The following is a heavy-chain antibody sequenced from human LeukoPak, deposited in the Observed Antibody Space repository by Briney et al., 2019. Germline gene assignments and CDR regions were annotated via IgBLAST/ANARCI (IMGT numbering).Heavy chain of an antibody. D-gene: IGHD7-27*01. CDR1: GVPFSTYE. CDR2: MSSSGSTI. CDR3: ARHWGSDY. Sequence: GGSLRLSCAASGVPFSTYEMNWVRQAPGKGQGWVSYMSSSGSTIYYADSVKGRFSISRDNATNSLFLLMNSTRVEDNAVYYCARHWGSDYWGQGTLVTVSS. V-gene: IGHV3-48*03. J-gene: IGHJ4*02.